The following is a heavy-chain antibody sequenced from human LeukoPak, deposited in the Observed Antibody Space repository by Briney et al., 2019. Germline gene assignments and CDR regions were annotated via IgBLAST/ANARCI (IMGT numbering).Heavy chain of an antibody. Sequence: GGSLRLSCAASGFTFSSYAMHWVRQAPGKGLEWVAVISYDGSNKYYADSVKGQFTISRDNSKNTLYLQMNSLRAEDTAVYYCARDHYDSSGYYVGYYYGMDVWGQGTTVTVSS. CDR3: ARDHYDSSGYYVGYYYGMDV. CDR1: GFTFSSYA. CDR2: ISYDGSNK. D-gene: IGHD3-22*01. J-gene: IGHJ6*02. V-gene: IGHV3-30*04.